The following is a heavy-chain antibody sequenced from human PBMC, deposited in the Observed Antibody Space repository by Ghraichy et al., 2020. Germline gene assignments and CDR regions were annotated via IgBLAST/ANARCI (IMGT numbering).Heavy chain of an antibody. CDR3: VRENYSGYDYFDF. Sequence: GESLNISCAASGFTFNTYAIHWVRQAPGKGLEWVAIISYDGTVTHYADSVKGRFTVSRDNARHTLYLQLNGLRLEDTALYYCVRENYSGYDYFDFWGQGTLVTFSS. V-gene: IGHV3-30*01. J-gene: IGHJ4*02. CDR1: GFTFNTYA. CDR2: ISYDGTVT. D-gene: IGHD5-12*01.